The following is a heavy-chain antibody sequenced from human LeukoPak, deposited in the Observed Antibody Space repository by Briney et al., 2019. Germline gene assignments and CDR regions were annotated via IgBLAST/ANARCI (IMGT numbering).Heavy chain of an antibody. CDR2: INPSGGST. CDR3: ARDQEAARSGDAFDM. CDR1: GYTFTTYY. D-gene: IGHD2-15*01. V-gene: IGHV1-46*01. Sequence: ASVKVSCKASGYTFTTYYIHWVRQAPGQGLEWMGIINPSGGSTSYAQKFQGRVTVTRDMSTSTLYMELSSLRSEDTAVYYCARDQEAARSGDAFDMWGQGTMVTVSS. J-gene: IGHJ3*02.